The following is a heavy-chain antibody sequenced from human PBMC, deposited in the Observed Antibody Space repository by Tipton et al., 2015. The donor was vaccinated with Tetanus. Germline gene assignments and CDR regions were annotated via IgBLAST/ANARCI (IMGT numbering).Heavy chain of an antibody. D-gene: IGHD6-19*01. Sequence: TLSLTCAVSGGLLSTGGYSWGWIRQPPGQGLEWIGYIYHTGSTYYNPSLRGRVSISTVGSKNHVSLRLTSVTAADTAVYYCAILPKHWLAPRGAPWGQGILVTVSS. CDR2: IYHTGST. CDR3: AILPKHWLAPRGAP. V-gene: IGHV4-30-2*01. J-gene: IGHJ5*02. CDR1: GGLLSTGGYS.